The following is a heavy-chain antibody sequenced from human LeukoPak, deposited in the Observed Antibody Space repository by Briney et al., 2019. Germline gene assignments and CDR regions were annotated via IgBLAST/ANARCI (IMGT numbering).Heavy chain of an antibody. J-gene: IGHJ4*02. D-gene: IGHD3-3*01. CDR2: IYTSEST. Sequence: PSETLSLTCTVSGDSISSYYWSWIRQPPGKGLEWIGYIYTSESTNYNPSLKSRVTISVDTSKNQFSLKLSSVTAADTAVYYCAGQRMEYDFWSETLEYYFDYWGQGTLVTVSS. CDR3: AGQRMEYDFWSETLEYYFDY. CDR1: GDSISSYY. V-gene: IGHV4-4*09.